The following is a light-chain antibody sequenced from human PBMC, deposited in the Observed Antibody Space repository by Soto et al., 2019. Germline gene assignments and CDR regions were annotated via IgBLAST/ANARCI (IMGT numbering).Light chain of an antibody. J-gene: IGKJ1*01. Sequence: DIQMTQSPSTLPATVGDRVTVTCRGSQSFSGWLGWYQQKPGKAPKLLIYDASNLESGVPSRFSGSGSGTEFTLTISSLQPDYFATYYCQQFRTFGQGTKVEIK. CDR3: QQFRT. CDR1: QSFSGW. V-gene: IGKV1-5*01. CDR2: DAS.